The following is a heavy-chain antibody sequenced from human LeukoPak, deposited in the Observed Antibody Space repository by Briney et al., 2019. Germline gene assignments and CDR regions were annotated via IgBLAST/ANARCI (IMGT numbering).Heavy chain of an antibody. V-gene: IGHV3-15*01. CDR3: TTDWYYYDSSGYYPIF. J-gene: IGHJ4*02. CDR2: IKSKTDGGTA. D-gene: IGHD3-22*01. Sequence: GGSLTLSCAASGFTFSRYAMSWVRQAPGKGLEWVGRIKSKTDGGTADYAAPVKGRFTFSRDDSKNTLYLQMNSLKTEDTAVYYCTTDWYYYDSSGYYPIFWGQGTLVTVSS. CDR1: GFTFSRYA.